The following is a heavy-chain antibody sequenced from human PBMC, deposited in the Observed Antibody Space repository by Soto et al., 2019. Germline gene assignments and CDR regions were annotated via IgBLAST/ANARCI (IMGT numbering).Heavy chain of an antibody. Sequence: SVSNAWMNWVREAPGKGLEWVGRIKSKTDGGTTDYAAPVKGRFTISRDDSKNTLYLQINSLKTEDTAVYYCTTDYYDRGYWGQGTLVTVSS. D-gene: IGHD3-22*01. CDR1: SVSNAW. V-gene: IGHV3-15*07. CDR2: IKSKTDGGTT. J-gene: IGHJ4*02. CDR3: TTDYYDRGY.